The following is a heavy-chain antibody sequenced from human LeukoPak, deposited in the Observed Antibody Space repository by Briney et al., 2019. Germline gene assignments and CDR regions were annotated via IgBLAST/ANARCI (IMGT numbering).Heavy chain of an antibody. J-gene: IGHJ5*02. Sequence: GGSLRLSCAASGFTFSNYIMNWVRQAPGKGLEWVSSISSSSTNIYYADSVKGRFTISRDNAKNSLYLQMNSLRVEDRAVYYCVREMAGSSSPFDPWGQGTLATVSS. CDR2: ISSSSTNI. D-gene: IGHD6-13*01. CDR1: GFTFSNYI. V-gene: IGHV3-21*06. CDR3: VREMAGSSSPFDP.